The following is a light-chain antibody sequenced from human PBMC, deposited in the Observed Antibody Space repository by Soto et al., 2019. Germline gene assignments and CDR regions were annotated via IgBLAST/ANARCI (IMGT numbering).Light chain of an antibody. J-gene: IGKJ1*01. CDR3: QQYGSSLPGT. CDR2: GAS. CDR1: QSVSRRH. Sequence: EIGLSQSTGTLSFSPGERSTLSFMALQSVSRRHLDWYTQQPGQAPRLLIYGASSRDTGIPDRFSGSGSGTDFTLTISRLEPEDFAVYYCQQYGSSLPGTFGQGTKVDFK. V-gene: IGKV3-20*01.